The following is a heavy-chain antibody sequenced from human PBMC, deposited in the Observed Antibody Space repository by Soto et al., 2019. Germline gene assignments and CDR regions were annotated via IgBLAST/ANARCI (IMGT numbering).Heavy chain of an antibody. J-gene: IGHJ4*02. CDR2: IIPLFGTP. CDR1: GGSFTTLA. CDR3: AAGIGITFGGVTREFDY. Sequence: QVQLVQSGAEVRKAGSSVRVSCKVSGGSFTTLAFSWVRQAPGQGLEWMGRIIPLFGTPNYAQRFQGRVAIFADESTNTTYMERSSLTSEDPAVYYCAAGIGITFGGVTREFDYWGQGTLVTVSS. D-gene: IGHD3-16*01. V-gene: IGHV1-69*19.